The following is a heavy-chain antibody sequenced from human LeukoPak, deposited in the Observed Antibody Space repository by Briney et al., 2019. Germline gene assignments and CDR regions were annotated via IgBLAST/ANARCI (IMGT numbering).Heavy chain of an antibody. Sequence: SETLSLTCTVSGGSISSSNYYWGWIRQPPGKGLEWIGEINHSGSTNYNPSLKSRVTISVDTSKNQFSLKLSSVTAADTAVYYCARRRNYGGNSPVGYWGQGTLVTVSS. D-gene: IGHD4-23*01. V-gene: IGHV4-39*07. J-gene: IGHJ4*02. CDR1: GGSISSSNYY. CDR2: INHSGST. CDR3: ARRRNYGGNSPVGY.